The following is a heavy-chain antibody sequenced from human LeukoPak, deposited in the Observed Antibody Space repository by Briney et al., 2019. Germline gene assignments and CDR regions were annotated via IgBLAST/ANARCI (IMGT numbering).Heavy chain of an antibody. V-gene: IGHV3-30*02. CDR1: GFTFSSYG. CDR2: IRYDGSNK. Sequence: PGGSLRLSCAASGFTFSSYGMHWVRQAPGKGLEWVAFIRYDGSNKYYADSVKGRFTISRDNSKNTLYLQMNSLRAEDTAVYYCASPEWLPDSIDIWGQGTMVTVSS. J-gene: IGHJ3*02. D-gene: IGHD3-3*01. CDR3: ASPEWLPDSIDI.